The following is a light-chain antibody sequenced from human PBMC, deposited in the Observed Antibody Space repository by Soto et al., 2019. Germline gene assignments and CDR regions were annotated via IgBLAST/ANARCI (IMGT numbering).Light chain of an antibody. V-gene: IGKV3-11*01. CDR1: QSVSSY. CDR3: QQRSNWPLS. J-gene: IGKJ1*01. CDR2: DAS. Sequence: EIVLTQSPATLSLSPGERATLSCRASQSVSSYLAWYQQKPGQAPRLLIYDASNRATGIPARFSGSESGTDFTLTISSLEPEDFAVYYCQQRSNWPLSLGQGTKVEIK.